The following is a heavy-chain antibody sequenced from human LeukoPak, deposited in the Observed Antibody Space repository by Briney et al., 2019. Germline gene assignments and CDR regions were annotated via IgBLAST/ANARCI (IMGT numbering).Heavy chain of an antibody. CDR1: GFTFSSYS. CDR3: AREDTAMVNYYGMDV. V-gene: IGHV3-21*01. D-gene: IGHD5-18*01. CDR2: ISSSSSYI. J-gene: IGHJ6*02. Sequence: GGSLRPSCAASGFTFSSYSMNWVRQAPGRGLEWVSSISSSSSYIYYADSVKGRFTISRDNAKNSLYLQMNSLRAEDTAVYYCAREDTAMVNYYGMDVWGQGTTVTVSS.